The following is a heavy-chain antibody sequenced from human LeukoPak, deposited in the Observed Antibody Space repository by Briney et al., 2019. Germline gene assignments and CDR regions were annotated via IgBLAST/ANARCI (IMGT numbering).Heavy chain of an antibody. CDR1: GYTFTSYY. Sequence: ASVKVSCKASGYTFTSYYMHWVREAPGQGLEWMGWINPNSGDTNYAQKIQGRVTMTRDTSINTAYMELSTLSSDDTAVYYCARDLSYGSLNWFDPWGQGTLVTVSS. CDR3: ARDLSYGSLNWFDP. V-gene: IGHV1-2*02. J-gene: IGHJ5*02. D-gene: IGHD3-10*01. CDR2: INPNSGDT.